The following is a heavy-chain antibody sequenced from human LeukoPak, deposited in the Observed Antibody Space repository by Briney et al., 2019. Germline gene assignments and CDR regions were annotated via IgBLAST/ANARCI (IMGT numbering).Heavy chain of an antibody. Sequence: ASVKVSCKASGYTFNGYYIHWVRQAPGQGLEWMGWINPNSGGTNYAQKFQGRVTMTRDTSISTAYMELSRLRSDDTAVFYCATSSGWKSNIDYWGQGTLVTVSS. J-gene: IGHJ4*02. CDR3: ATSSGWKSNIDY. D-gene: IGHD6-19*01. V-gene: IGHV1-2*02. CDR1: GYTFNGYY. CDR2: INPNSGGT.